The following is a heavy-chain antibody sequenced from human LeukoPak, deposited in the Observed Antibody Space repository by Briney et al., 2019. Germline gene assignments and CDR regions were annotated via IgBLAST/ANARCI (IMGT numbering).Heavy chain of an antibody. CDR2: ISTQSGNT. CDR3: LRNAY. J-gene: IGHJ4*02. V-gene: IGHV1-18*01. CDR1: GSKLTSQG. Sequence: ASVKVSCKASGSKLTSQGFNWARQAPGQGLEWMGWISTQSGNTKYSQKFQGRVTMTTDTSTNTGYMELRSLRSDDTGVYYCLRNAYWGQGTLVTVSS.